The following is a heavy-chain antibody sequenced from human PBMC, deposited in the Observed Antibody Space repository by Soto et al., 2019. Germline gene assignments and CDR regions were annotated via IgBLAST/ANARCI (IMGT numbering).Heavy chain of an antibody. CDR2: IYHSGST. Sequence: WIRQPPGKGLEWIGYIYHSGSTYYNPSLKSRVTISVDRSKNQFSLKLSSVTAADTAVYYCARGVRSLDYWGQGTLVTVSS. D-gene: IGHD3-10*01. CDR3: ARGVRSLDY. J-gene: IGHJ4*02. V-gene: IGHV4-30-2*01.